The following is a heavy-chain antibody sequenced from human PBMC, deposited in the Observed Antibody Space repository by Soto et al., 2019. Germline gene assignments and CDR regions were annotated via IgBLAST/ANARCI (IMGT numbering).Heavy chain of an antibody. CDR1: GFTFSSYG. Sequence: GGSLRISCAASGFTFSSYGMHGVRQAPGKGLEWVAVIWYDGSNKYYADSVKGRFTIPRDNSKNTLYLQMNSLRAEDTAVYYCARSGLYSSSSYYYYYYGMDVWGQGTTVTVSS. V-gene: IGHV3-33*01. CDR3: ARSGLYSSSSYYYYYYGMDV. D-gene: IGHD6-6*01. CDR2: IWYDGSNK. J-gene: IGHJ6*02.